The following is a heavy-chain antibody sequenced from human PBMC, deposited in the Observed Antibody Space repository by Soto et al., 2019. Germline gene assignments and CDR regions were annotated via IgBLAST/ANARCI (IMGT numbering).Heavy chain of an antibody. D-gene: IGHD3-3*01. CDR2: INSDGSST. Sequence: GGSLRLSCAASGFTFSSYWMHWVRQAPGKGLVWVSRINSDGSSTSYTDSVKGRFTISRDNAKNTLYLQMNSLRAEDTAVYYCASILGFLEWLPDYYGMDVWGQGTTVTVSS. CDR1: GFTFSSYW. J-gene: IGHJ6*02. V-gene: IGHV3-74*01. CDR3: ASILGFLEWLPDYYGMDV.